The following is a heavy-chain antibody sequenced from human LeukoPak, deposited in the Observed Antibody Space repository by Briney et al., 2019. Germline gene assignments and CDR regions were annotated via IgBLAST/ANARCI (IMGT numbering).Heavy chain of an antibody. CDR3: ARVRLAVAGTGNWFDP. D-gene: IGHD6-19*01. Sequence: SETLSLTCTVSGGSISSGDYYWSWIRQPPGKGLEWIGYIYYRGSTYYNPSLKSRVTISVDTSKNQFSLKLSSVTAADTAVYYCARVRLAVAGTGNWFDPWGQGTLVTVSS. V-gene: IGHV4-30-4*01. CDR2: IYYRGST. J-gene: IGHJ5*02. CDR1: GGSISSGDYY.